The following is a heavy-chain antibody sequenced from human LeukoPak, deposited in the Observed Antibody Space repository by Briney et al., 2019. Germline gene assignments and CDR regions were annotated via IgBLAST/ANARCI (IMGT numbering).Heavy chain of an antibody. J-gene: IGHJ4*02. V-gene: IGHV1-46*01. CDR2: INPSGGST. CDR3: ARSLGCSSTSCHTKVDASAGLFGY. CDR1: GYTFTSYY. D-gene: IGHD2-2*01. Sequence: ASVKVSCTASGYTFTSYYMHWVRQAPGQGLEWMGIINPSGGSTSYAQKFQGRVTMTRDTSTSTVYMELSSLRSEDTAVYYCARSLGCSSTSCHTKVDASAGLFGYWGQGTLVTVSS.